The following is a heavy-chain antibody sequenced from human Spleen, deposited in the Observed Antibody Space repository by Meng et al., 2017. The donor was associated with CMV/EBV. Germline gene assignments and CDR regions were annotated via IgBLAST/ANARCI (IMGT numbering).Heavy chain of an antibody. Sequence: CKASGYTITTYGFSWVRQDPGQGLEWMGWSNSYNGNTNYAHRLRGRLTLTRDTSTSTAYMELRSLTSDDTALYFCATSPNSGGYYRVWGQGTLVTVYS. CDR1: GYTITTYG. CDR3: ATSPNSGGYYRV. D-gene: IGHD3-22*01. J-gene: IGHJ4*02. CDR2: SNSYNGNT. V-gene: IGHV1-18*01.